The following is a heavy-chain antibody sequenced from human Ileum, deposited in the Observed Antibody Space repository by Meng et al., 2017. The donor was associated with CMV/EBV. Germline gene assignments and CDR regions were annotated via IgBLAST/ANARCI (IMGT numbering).Heavy chain of an antibody. Sequence: GESLKISCAASGFTFSSYWMSWVRQAPGKGLEWVSLISSRSNYKYYPDSVKGRFTISRDNSANSLYLQMNSLRAEDTGLYYCARGRKSCNKVNCHPYYFDYWGQGALVTVSS. J-gene: IGHJ4*02. V-gene: IGHV3-21*01. CDR2: ISSRSNYK. CDR1: GFTFSSYW. CDR3: ARGRKSCNKVNCHPYYFDY. D-gene: IGHD2/OR15-2a*01.